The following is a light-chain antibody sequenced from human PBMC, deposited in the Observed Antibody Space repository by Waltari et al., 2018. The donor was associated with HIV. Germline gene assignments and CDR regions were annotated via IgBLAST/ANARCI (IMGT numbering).Light chain of an antibody. CDR3: QQYFSDPLT. CDR1: QSLLYTSKNKDY. CDR2: WAS. Sequence: DVVLTQSPASLAVSLGERATLNCKSSQSLLYTSKNKDYLAWYQQKPGQPPKLLIYWASTRESGVPDRFTGSGAGTDFTLTITSRQAEDVAIYYCQQYFSDPLTFGGGTKVEI. J-gene: IGKJ4*01. V-gene: IGKV4-1*01.